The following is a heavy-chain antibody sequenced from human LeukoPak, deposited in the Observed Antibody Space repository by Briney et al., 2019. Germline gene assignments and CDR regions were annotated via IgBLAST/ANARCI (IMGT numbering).Heavy chain of an antibody. CDR1: GFTFSSYA. J-gene: IGHJ4*02. Sequence: RGSLRLSCAASGFTFSSYAMSWVRQAPGKGLEWVSAISGSGGSTYYADSVKGRFTISRDNSKNTLYLQMNSLRAEDTAVCYCAKDLSGIAAAGDFDYWGRGTLVTVSS. CDR2: ISGSGGST. CDR3: AKDLSGIAAAGDFDY. D-gene: IGHD6-13*01. V-gene: IGHV3-23*01.